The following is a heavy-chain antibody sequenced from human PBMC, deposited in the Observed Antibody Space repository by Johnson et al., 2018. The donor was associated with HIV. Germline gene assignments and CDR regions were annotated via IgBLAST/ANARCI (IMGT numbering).Heavy chain of an antibody. J-gene: IGHJ3*02. CDR3: ARDGTETGPDDAFDI. D-gene: IGHD1-1*01. CDR1: GFTFSDYY. Sequence: QMQLVESGGGLVKPGGSLRLSCAASGFTFSDYYMSWIRQTPGKGLEWVSYISSSGTTVYNADSVKGRFTISRDNSKNTLYLQMNSLRAEDTAMYYCARDGTETGPDDAFDIWGQGTMVTVSS. CDR2: ISSSGTTV. V-gene: IGHV3-11*04.